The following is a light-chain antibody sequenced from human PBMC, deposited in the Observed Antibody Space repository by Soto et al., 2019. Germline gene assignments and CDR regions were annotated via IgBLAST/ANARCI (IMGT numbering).Light chain of an antibody. V-gene: IGKV1-13*02. Sequence: AIQLTQSPSSLSASVGDRVTITCRASQGISSALAWYQQKPGKPPKLLIYDASSLESGVPSRFSGSGSGTDFTLTITSLPTEDFATYYCQQFNTYPITFGQGTRLEIK. CDR3: QQFNTYPIT. CDR2: DAS. CDR1: QGISSA. J-gene: IGKJ5*01.